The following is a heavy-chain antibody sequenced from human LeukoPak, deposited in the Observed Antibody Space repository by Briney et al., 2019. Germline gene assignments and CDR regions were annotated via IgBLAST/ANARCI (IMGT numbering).Heavy chain of an antibody. J-gene: IGHJ4*02. CDR2: IIPIFGTA. Sequence: GIIPIFGTANYAQKFQGRVTITADESTSTAYMELSSLRSEDTAVYYCAREASYYDSSGYYCWGQGTLVTVSS. D-gene: IGHD3-22*01. CDR3: AREASYYDSSGYYC. V-gene: IGHV1-69*01.